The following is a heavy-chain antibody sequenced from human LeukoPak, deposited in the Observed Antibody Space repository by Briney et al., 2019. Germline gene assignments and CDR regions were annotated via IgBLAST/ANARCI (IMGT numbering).Heavy chain of an antibody. D-gene: IGHD5-18*01. J-gene: IGHJ4*02. CDR3: ARSWIHYFDY. Sequence: PSETLSLTCAVYGGSFSGYYWSWIRQPPGKGLEWIGEINHSGSTNYNPSLKSRVTISVDTSKSQFSLKLSSVTAADTAVYYCARSWIHYFDYWGQGTLVTVPS. V-gene: IGHV4-34*01. CDR1: GGSFSGYY. CDR2: INHSGST.